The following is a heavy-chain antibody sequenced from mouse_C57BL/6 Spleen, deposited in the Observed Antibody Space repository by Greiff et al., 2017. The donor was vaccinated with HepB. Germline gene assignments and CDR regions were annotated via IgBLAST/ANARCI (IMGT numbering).Heavy chain of an antibody. J-gene: IGHJ1*03. V-gene: IGHV5-16*01. CDR3: ARDRTPEGYFDV. CDR1: GFTFSDYY. Sequence: EVKVVESEGGLVQPGSSMKLSCTASGFTFSDYYMAWVRQVPEKGLEWVANINYDGSSTYYLDSLKSRFIISRDNAKNILYLQMSSLKSEDTATYYCARDRTPEGYFDVWGTGTTVTVSS. CDR2: INYDGSST.